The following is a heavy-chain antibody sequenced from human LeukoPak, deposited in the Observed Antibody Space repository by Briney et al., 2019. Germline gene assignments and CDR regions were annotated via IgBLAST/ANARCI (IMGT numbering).Heavy chain of an antibody. Sequence: ASVKVSCKASGYTFTSYGISWVRQAPGQGLEWMGWINPNSGNTGYAQKFQGRDTITRNTSISTAYMELSSLRSEDTAVYYCARGPREYFDWLEYTYWGQGTLVTVSS. D-gene: IGHD3-9*01. J-gene: IGHJ4*02. CDR1: GYTFTSYG. V-gene: IGHV1-8*03. CDR2: INPNSGNT. CDR3: ARGPREYFDWLEYTY.